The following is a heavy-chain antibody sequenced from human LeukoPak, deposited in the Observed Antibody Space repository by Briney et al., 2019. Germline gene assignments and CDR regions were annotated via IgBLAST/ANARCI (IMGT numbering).Heavy chain of an antibody. V-gene: IGHV4-34*01. Sequence: SETLSLTCAVYGGSFSGYYLSWIRQPPGKGLEWIGEINHSGSTNYNPSLKSRVTISVDTSKNQFSLKLSSVTAADTAVYYCARVVVVVVAAAHYYYYGMDVWGQGTTVTVSS. CDR3: ARVVVVVVAAAHYYYYGMDV. D-gene: IGHD2-15*01. CDR1: GGSFSGYY. CDR2: INHSGST. J-gene: IGHJ6*02.